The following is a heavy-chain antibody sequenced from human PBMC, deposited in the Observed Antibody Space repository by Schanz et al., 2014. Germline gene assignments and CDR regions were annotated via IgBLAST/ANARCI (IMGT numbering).Heavy chain of an antibody. CDR1: GFVFRTFA. V-gene: IGHV3-23*01. CDR2: LTEGGGGT. D-gene: IGHD3-22*01. J-gene: IGHJ4*02. Sequence: EVQLLESGGTVVQPGGSLRVSCAASGFVFRTFAMYWVRQAPGKGLEWVSGLTEGGGGTYYTDAVKGRFTISRDNSENTLYLQMNSLRAEDTAVYYCAKQHGVIQQVSDYWGQGTLVTVSS. CDR3: AKQHGVIQQVSDY.